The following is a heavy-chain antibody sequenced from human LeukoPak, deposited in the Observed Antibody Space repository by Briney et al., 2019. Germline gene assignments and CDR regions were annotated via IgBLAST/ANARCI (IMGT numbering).Heavy chain of an antibody. V-gene: IGHV3-23*01. J-gene: IGHJ6*03. Sequence: PGGSLRLSCAASGFTFSSYAMSWVRQAPGKGLEWVSAISGSGGSTYYADSVKGRFTISRDNSKNTLYLQMSSLRAEDTAVYYCAKGSAALDYYYYYMDVWGKGTTVTVSS. D-gene: IGHD2-2*01. CDR3: AKGSAALDYYYYYMDV. CDR1: GFTFSSYA. CDR2: ISGSGGST.